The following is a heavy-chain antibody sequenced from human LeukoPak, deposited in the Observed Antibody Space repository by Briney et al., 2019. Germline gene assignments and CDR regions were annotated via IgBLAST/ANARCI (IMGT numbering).Heavy chain of an antibody. CDR3: AKDSVSYSSGPYYYYYGMDV. CDR1: GFTFSSYS. J-gene: IGHJ6*02. D-gene: IGHD3-22*01. CDR2: ISSSSSTI. Sequence: PGGSLRLSCAASGFTFSSYSMNWVRQAPGKGLEWVSYISSSSSTIYYADSVKGRFTISRDNAKNSLYLQMNSLRAEDTAVYYCAKDSVSYSSGPYYYYYGMDVWGQGTTVTVSS. V-gene: IGHV3-48*04.